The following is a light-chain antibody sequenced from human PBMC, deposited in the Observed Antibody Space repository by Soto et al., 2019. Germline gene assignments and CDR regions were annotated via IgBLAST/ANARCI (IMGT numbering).Light chain of an antibody. CDR2: KTS. Sequence: DIHMTQSPSTLSASVGDRVTITCRASQSISSWLAWYQQKPGKAPKLLIHKTSSLETGVPSRFSGSGSGTEFTLTISSLQPDDFATYYCQHYKDYSWTFGQGTKVEVK. J-gene: IGKJ1*01. CDR3: QHYKDYSWT. CDR1: QSISSW. V-gene: IGKV1-5*03.